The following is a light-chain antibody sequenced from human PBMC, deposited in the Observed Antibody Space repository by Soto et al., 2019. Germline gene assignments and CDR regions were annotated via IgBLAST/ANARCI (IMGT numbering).Light chain of an antibody. V-gene: IGKV2-28*01. Sequence: DIVMTQSPLSLPVTPGEPASISCRSSQSLLYSNGYNYLGWYLQKPGQSPQLLIYLGSIRASGVPDRFSGSVSGTDFTLKISRVEAEDVGLYYCMQALQAPLTFGQGTKVEIK. CDR3: MQALQAPLT. CDR1: QSLLYSNGYNY. CDR2: LGS. J-gene: IGKJ1*01.